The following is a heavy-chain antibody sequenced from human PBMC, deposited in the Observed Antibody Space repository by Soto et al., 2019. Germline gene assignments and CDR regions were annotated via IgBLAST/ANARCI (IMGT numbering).Heavy chain of an antibody. J-gene: IGHJ4*02. CDR1: GFTFSSYG. CDR2: ISYDGSNK. V-gene: IGHV3-30*18. CDR3: AKDRYRVAATPRYFDY. Sequence: GGSLRLSCAASGFTFSSYGMHWVRQAPGKGLGWVAVISYDGSNKYYADSVKGRFTISRDNSKNTLYLQMNSLRAEDTAVYYCAKDRYRVAATPRYFDYWGQGTLVTVSS. D-gene: IGHD2-15*01.